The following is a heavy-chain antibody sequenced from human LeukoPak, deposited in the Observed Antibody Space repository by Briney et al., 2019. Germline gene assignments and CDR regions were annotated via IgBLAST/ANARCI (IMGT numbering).Heavy chain of an antibody. CDR2: IYSGGST. CDR3: ARIYGSGSPYYYYYMDV. D-gene: IGHD3-10*01. CDR1: GFTFRNYG. Sequence: GGTLRLSCAASGFTFRNYGMSWVRQAPGKGLEWVSVIYSGGSTYYADSVKGRFTISRDNSKNTLYLQMNSLRAEDTAVYYCARIYGSGSPYYYYYMDVWGKGTTVTISS. J-gene: IGHJ6*03. V-gene: IGHV3-53*01.